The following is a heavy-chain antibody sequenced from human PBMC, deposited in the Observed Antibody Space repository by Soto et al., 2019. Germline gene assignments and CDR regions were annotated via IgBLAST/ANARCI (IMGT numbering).Heavy chain of an antibody. D-gene: IGHD2-15*01. CDR3: AGGVVVVVAATISYYYYYGMDV. J-gene: IGHJ6*02. V-gene: IGHV1-69*01. CDR1: GGTFSSYA. Sequence: QVQLVQSGAEVKKPGSSVKVSCKASGGTFSSYAISWVRQAPGQGLEWMGGIIPIFGTANYAQEFQGRVTITADESTSTAYMELSSLRSEDTAVYYCAGGVVVVVAATISYYYYYGMDVWGQGTTVTVSS. CDR2: IIPIFGTA.